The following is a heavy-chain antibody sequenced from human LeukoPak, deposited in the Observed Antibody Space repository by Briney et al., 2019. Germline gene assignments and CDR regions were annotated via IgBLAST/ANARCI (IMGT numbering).Heavy chain of an antibody. CDR3: ARGFWSGSDY. V-gene: IGHV4-61*02. J-gene: IGHJ4*02. CDR2: IFTSGST. CDR1: GASISSVSYY. Sequence: RSSQSLSLTCTVSGASISSVSYYWSWIRQPAGKGLEGIGRIFTSGSTNNNPSLKTRVTISVDKSKNQFDLKLSSGTGADTAVYYCARGFWSGSDYWGQGTLVTVSS. D-gene: IGHD3-3*01.